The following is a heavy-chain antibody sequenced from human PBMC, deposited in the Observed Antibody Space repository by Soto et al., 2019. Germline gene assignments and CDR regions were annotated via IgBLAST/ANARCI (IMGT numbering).Heavy chain of an antibody. CDR3: ARIKWGLNYYTGMAV. CDR1: GYSFSDYF. CDR2: INPKTAAT. Sequence: QVQLVQSGAEVKKSGASVKVSCKPSGYSFSDYFIQWVRQAPGQGLEWVAWINPKTAATNYAKKFQGRVSLTWDTSSTTAYMELTRLRPDDTAVYYCARIKWGLNYYTGMAVWGQGTTVIVSS. D-gene: IGHD3-10*01. J-gene: IGHJ6*02. V-gene: IGHV1-2*02.